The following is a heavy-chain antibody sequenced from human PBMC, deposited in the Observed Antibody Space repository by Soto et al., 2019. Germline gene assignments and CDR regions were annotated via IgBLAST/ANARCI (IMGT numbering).Heavy chain of an antibody. Sequence: ASVKVSCKASGGTFSSYAISWVRQAPGQGLEWMGGIIPICGTANYAQKFQGRVTITADEATSTAYMELSSLRSEDTAVYYCARALLYSYGYTPAFGYWGQGTLGTVSS. CDR2: IIPICGTA. D-gene: IGHD5-18*01. CDR3: ARALLYSYGYTPAFGY. CDR1: GGTFSSYA. V-gene: IGHV1-69*13. J-gene: IGHJ4*02.